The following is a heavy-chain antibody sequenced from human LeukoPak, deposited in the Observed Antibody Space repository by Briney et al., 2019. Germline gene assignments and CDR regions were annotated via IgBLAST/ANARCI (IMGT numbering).Heavy chain of an antibody. CDR3: ARAVGYCSSTSCYRSWFDP. CDR2: IYTSGST. D-gene: IGHD2-2*02. CDR1: GGSISSYY. J-gene: IGHJ5*02. Sequence: SETLSLTCTVSGGSISSYYWSWLRQPAGKGLEWIGRIYTSGSTNYNPSLKSRVTMSVDTSKNQFSLKLSSVTAADTAVYYCARAVGYCSSTSCYRSWFDPWGQGTLVTVSS. V-gene: IGHV4-4*07.